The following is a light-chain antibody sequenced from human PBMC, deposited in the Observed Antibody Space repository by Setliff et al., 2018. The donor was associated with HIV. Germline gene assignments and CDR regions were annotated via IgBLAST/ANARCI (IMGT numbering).Light chain of an antibody. J-gene: IGLJ1*01. V-gene: IGLV2-14*03. CDR2: DVT. Sequence: QSALTQPASVSGSPGQSITISCTGTSSDIGGYNYVSWYQQHPGRAPKLMIYDVTKRPSGVSDRFSGSKSGNTASLTISGLQTEDEADYYCCSYTSSLTYVFGTGTKATVL. CDR1: SSDIGGYNY. CDR3: CSYTSSLTYV.